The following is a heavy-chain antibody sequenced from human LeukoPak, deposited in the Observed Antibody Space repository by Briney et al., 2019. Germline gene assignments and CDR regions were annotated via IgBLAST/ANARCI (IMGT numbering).Heavy chain of an antibody. CDR3: ARALGSSLDY. Sequence: PGGSLRLSCAASGFTFSSDWMHWVRQAPGKGLVWVSRINSDGSTINYADSVKGRFTISRDNAKNTLYLQVNSLRAEDTAVYYCARALGSSLDYWGQGTLVPVSS. D-gene: IGHD1-26*01. CDR2: INSDGSTI. CDR1: GFTFSSDW. V-gene: IGHV3-74*01. J-gene: IGHJ4*02.